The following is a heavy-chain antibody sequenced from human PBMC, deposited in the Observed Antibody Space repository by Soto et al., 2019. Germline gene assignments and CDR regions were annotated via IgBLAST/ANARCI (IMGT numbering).Heavy chain of an antibody. CDR2: IYPGDSDT. V-gene: IGHV5-51*01. CDR3: ARTAAAGKYYNGMDV. CDR1: GYSFSTYW. Sequence: GEALKISCKGSGYSFSTYWINWVRQTPGKGLEWMGIIYPGDSDTRYSPSFQGQVTISADKSISTAYLQWSSLKASDTAMYYCARTAAAGKYYNGMDVWGQGTTVTVSS. D-gene: IGHD6-13*01. J-gene: IGHJ6*02.